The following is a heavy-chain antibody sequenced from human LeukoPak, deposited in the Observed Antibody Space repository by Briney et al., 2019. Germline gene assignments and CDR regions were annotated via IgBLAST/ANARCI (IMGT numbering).Heavy chain of an antibody. CDR1: GFTFSTYA. J-gene: IGHJ6*02. V-gene: IGHV3-30-3*01. CDR2: ISYDGSNK. CDR3: ARDHWVTMVRGVIPLYGLDV. D-gene: IGHD3-10*01. Sequence: GGSPRLSCAASGFTFSTYAMHWVRQAPGKGLEWVAVISYDGSNKYYADSVKGRFTISRDNSKSTLYLQMISLRAEDTAVYYCARDHWVTMVRGVIPLYGLDVWGQGSTVTVSS.